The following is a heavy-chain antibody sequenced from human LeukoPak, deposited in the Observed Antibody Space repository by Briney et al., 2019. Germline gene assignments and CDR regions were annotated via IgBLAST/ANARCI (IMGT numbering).Heavy chain of an antibody. CDR2: IYYSGST. D-gene: IGHD6-13*01. CDR1: GGSINNYY. V-gene: IGHV4-59*08. CDR3: ARRLGSSWAAGVYWFDP. J-gene: IGHJ5*02. Sequence: SETLSLTCTVSGGSINNYYWSWIRQPPGKGLEWIGYIYYSGSTNYNPSLKSRVTISVDTSKNQFSLKLTSVTAADTAVYYCARRLGSSWAAGVYWFDPWGQGTLVTVSS.